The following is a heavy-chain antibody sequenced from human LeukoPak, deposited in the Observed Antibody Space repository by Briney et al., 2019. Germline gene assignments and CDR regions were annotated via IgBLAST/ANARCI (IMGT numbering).Heavy chain of an antibody. D-gene: IGHD3-22*01. CDR3: AREKFYDNSGYDY. CDR1: GFTFSSYE. J-gene: IGHJ4*02. V-gene: IGHV3-48*03. Sequence: GGSLRLSCAASGFTFSSYEMNWVRQAPGQGLEWVAYISGSGTTVYYADSVKGRFTISRDNAKDSLFLQMNSLRAEDTADYYCAREKFYDNSGYDYWGQGTLVTVSS. CDR2: ISGSGTTV.